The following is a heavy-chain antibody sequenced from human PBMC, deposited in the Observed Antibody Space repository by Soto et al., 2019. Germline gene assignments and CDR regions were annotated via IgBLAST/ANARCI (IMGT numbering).Heavy chain of an antibody. CDR3: AKIPAWKSGYFDY. D-gene: IGHD1-1*01. CDR1: GFTFSSYA. J-gene: IGHJ4*02. CDR2: ISGSGGGT. V-gene: IGHV3-23*01. Sequence: PVGSLRLSCAASGFTFSSYAMSWVRQAPGKGLEWVSAISGSGGGTYYADSVKGRFTISRDNSKNTLYLQMNSLRAEDTAVYYCAKIPAWKSGYFDYWGQGTLVTVSS.